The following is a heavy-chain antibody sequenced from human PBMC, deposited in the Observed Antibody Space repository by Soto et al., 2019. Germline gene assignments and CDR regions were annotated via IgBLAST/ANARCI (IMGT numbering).Heavy chain of an antibody. J-gene: IGHJ6*02. D-gene: IGHD3-3*01. CDR3: AKATIRFLDTYGMDV. Sequence: EVQLLESGGGLAQPGGSLRLSCAASGFTFSSYAMSWVRQGPGKGLEWVSAISGSGASTCDTDTVKGRFTVSRDNSQNTLYLQMNSLRVEDTAVYYCAKATIRFLDTYGMDVWGQGTTVAVSS. CDR2: ISGSGAST. V-gene: IGHV3-23*01. CDR1: GFTFSSYA.